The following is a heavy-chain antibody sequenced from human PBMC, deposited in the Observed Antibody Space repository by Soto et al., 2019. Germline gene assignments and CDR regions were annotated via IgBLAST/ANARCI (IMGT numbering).Heavy chain of an antibody. Sequence: QVQLVESGGGMVQPGGSLTLSCAASGFSFSTYGMHWVRQAPGKGLEWVAVIWYDGSSKFYLESVKGRFTISRDNSKNTLYLQMNSLRAEDTALYYCARDRAGAVGDSGDYYYDIDVWGQGTTVIVSS. V-gene: IGHV3-33*01. J-gene: IGHJ6*01. CDR1: GFSFSTYG. D-gene: IGHD1-26*01. CDR3: ARDRAGAVGDSGDYYYDIDV. CDR2: IWYDGSSK.